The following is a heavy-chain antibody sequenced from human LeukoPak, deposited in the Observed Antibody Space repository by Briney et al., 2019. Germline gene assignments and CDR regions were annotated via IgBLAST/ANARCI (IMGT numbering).Heavy chain of an antibody. J-gene: IGHJ4*02. V-gene: IGHV3-30*18. Sequence: GRSLRLSCAASGFTFSNYGMHWVRQAPGKGLEWVAVISYDGTNKYYADSVKGRFTISRDNSKNTLYLQMNSLRAEDTAVYYCAKEWGIVGATDYFDYWGQGTLVTVSS. CDR1: GFTFSNYG. D-gene: IGHD1-26*01. CDR2: ISYDGTNK. CDR3: AKEWGIVGATDYFDY.